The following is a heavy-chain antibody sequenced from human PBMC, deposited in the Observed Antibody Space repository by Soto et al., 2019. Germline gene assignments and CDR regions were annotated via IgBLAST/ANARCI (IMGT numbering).Heavy chain of an antibody. CDR3: ARGPSGDKVDY. CDR1: GGSISNVNDC. V-gene: IGHV4-30-4*01. D-gene: IGHD7-27*01. J-gene: IGHJ4*02. Sequence: QVQLQESGPGLVKPSETLSLTCTVSGGSISNVNDCWSWIRQSPDKGLEWIGHIYDGGSTYNNPSTKXGFTXAXYTSKNQFSLKLSSVSVADTAVYYCARGPSGDKVDYWGQGILVTVSS. CDR2: IYDGGST.